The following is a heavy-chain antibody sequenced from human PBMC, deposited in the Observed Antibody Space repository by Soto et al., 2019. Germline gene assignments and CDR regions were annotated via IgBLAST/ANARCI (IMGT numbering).Heavy chain of an antibody. CDR2: ISYEGSHT. CDR3: AKEVLCGGGSCSWSEGFDY. Sequence: QVQLVESGGGVVQPGRSLRLSCAASGFIFSSYGMHWVRQAPGKGLEWVAVISYEGSHTYYADSVKGRFTITRDNSKNTLYLQMKSLRPEDTAVYYCAKEVLCGGGSCSWSEGFDYWGQGTLVPVSS. V-gene: IGHV3-30*18. J-gene: IGHJ4*02. D-gene: IGHD2-15*01. CDR1: GFIFSSYG.